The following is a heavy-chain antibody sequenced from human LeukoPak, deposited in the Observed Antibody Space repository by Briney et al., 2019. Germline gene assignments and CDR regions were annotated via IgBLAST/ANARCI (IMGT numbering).Heavy chain of an antibody. CDR2: IYYSGST. CDR3: AREKFPGYNYGTFDY. CDR1: DDSISGYY. Sequence: PSETLSLTCTVSDDSISGYYWSWIRQPPGKGLEWIGFIYYSGSTNYNPSFKSRVTLSVDTSKNQFSLKLSPVTAADTAVYYCAREKFPGYNYGTFDYWGQGTLVTVSS. D-gene: IGHD5-18*01. V-gene: IGHV4-59*01. J-gene: IGHJ4*02.